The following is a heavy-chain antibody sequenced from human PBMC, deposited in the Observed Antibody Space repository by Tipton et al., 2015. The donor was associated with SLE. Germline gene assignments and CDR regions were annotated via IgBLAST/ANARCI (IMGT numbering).Heavy chain of an antibody. J-gene: IGHJ6*02. CDR3: ARSTPVGPRHNGLDF. CDR2: VYHSGSA. V-gene: IGHV4-4*01. CDR1: GGSISTPNW. D-gene: IGHD1-1*01. Sequence: TLSLTCDVSGGSISTPNWWNWVRQSPGKGLEWVGEVYHSGSANFNPSLKSRITISIDKSKNQFSLKVKSVTAADTAVYFCARSTPVGPRHNGLDFWGRETTVTASS.